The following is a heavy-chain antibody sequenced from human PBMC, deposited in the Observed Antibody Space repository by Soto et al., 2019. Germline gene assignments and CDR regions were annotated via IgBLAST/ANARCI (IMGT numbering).Heavy chain of an antibody. Sequence: QVQLQESGPGLVKPSQTLSLTCTVSGGSISSGDYYWSCIRQPPGKGLEWIGYIYYSGSTYYNPSLKSRITISIDTSKNQFSLKLSSVTAADTAVYYCAREECRSTSGSYSTGLYYFDYGGQGTLVTLSS. CDR2: IYYSGST. CDR3: AREECRSTSGSYSTGLYYFDY. CDR1: GGSISSGDYY. D-gene: IGHD2-2*01. J-gene: IGHJ4*02. V-gene: IGHV4-30-4*01.